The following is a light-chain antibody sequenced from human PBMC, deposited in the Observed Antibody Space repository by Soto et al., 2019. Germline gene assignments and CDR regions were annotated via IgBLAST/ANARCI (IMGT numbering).Light chain of an antibody. J-gene: IGLJ2*01. Sequence: QSALTQPPSASGSPGQSVTISCTGISSDVGGDNSVSWYQQHPGKAPKLIISEVNKRPSGVPVRFSGSKSGNTASLTVSWLQAEDEADYYCSSYAGSNTFVVFGGGTKLTVL. CDR3: SSYAGSNTFVV. V-gene: IGLV2-8*01. CDR1: SSDVGGDNS. CDR2: EVN.